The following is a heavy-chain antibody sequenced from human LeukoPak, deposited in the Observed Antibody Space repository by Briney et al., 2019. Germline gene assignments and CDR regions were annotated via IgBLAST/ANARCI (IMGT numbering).Heavy chain of an antibody. Sequence: GVLRLSCAASGFTFSSYEMNWVRQAPGKGLEWASYISSSGSIYYADSVKGRFTISRDNAKNSLYLQMNSLRAEDTAVYYCARDWRDSSGKFPNDAFDIWGQGTMVTVSS. J-gene: IGHJ3*02. CDR2: ISSSGSI. V-gene: IGHV3-48*03. CDR3: ARDWRDSSGKFPNDAFDI. D-gene: IGHD3-22*01. CDR1: GFTFSSYE.